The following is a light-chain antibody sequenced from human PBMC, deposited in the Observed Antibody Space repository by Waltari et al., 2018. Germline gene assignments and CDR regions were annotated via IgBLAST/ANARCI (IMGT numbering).Light chain of an antibody. CDR2: DVR. CDR1: SRDVGGYTY. J-gene: IGLJ3*02. V-gene: IGLV2-14*01. CDR3: CSYTASSTWV. Sequence: QSALTQPASVSGPPGQSIPLPCTGTSRDVGGYTYVPWSQQHPGKAPKLMIYDVRNRPSGVSNRFSGSKSGNTASLTISGLQPEDEANYYCCSYTASSTWVFGGGTKLTVL.